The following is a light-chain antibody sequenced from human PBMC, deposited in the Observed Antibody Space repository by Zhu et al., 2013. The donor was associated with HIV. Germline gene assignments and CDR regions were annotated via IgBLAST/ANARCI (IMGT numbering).Light chain of an antibody. CDR1: NIESRR. CDR3: QSADSSGTYV. V-gene: IGLV3-25*03. J-gene: IGLJ1*01. Sequence: SYELTQPPSVSVAPGQTARITCGGNNIESRRVHWYQQKPGQAPVLVIYKDSERPSGIPERFSGSSSGTTVTLTISGVQAEDEADYYCQSADSSGTYVFGTGTKVTVL. CDR2: KDS.